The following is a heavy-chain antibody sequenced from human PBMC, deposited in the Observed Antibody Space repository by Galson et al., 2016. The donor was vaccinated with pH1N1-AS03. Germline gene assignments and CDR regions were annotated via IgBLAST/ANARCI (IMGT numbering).Heavy chain of an antibody. Sequence: LRLSCAASGFTFSSYTLKWVRQSPGKGLEWVANINQDGSEKHYVDSVKGRFTIARDNAKNSLYLQVNNLRVEDTAVYYCASAPVGSGHLYYFDYWGQGTLVTVSS. D-gene: IGHD6-25*01. CDR1: GFTFSSYT. J-gene: IGHJ4*02. V-gene: IGHV3-7*01. CDR3: ASAPVGSGHLYYFDY. CDR2: INQDGSEK.